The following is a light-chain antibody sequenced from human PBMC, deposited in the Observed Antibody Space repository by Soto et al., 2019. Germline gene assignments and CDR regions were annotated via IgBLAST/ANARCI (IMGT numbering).Light chain of an antibody. CDR3: QTWDTGSVI. CDR2: LNSDGSH. V-gene: IGLV4-69*01. J-gene: IGLJ2*01. CDR1: SGHSSYA. Sequence: QSVLTQSPSASASLGASVKFTCTLSSGHSSYAIAWHQQQPEKGPRYLMKLNSDGSHNKGDGIPDRFSGSSSGAERYLTISSPQSEDEADYYCQTWDTGSVIFGGGTTLTGL.